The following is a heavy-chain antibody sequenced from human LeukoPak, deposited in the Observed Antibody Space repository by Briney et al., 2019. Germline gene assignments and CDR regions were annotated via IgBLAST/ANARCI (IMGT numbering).Heavy chain of an antibody. CDR1: GGSISSSSYY. Sequence: SETLSLTCSVSGGSISSSSYYWGWIRQPPGKGLEWIGIIYDSGSTYYNPSLKSRVTISVDTSKHQFSLKLSSVTAADTAVYYCARQGYGDYGGNYYGMDVWGQGTTVTVSS. D-gene: IGHD4-17*01. J-gene: IGHJ6*02. CDR2: IYDSGST. V-gene: IGHV4-39*01. CDR3: ARQGYGDYGGNYYGMDV.